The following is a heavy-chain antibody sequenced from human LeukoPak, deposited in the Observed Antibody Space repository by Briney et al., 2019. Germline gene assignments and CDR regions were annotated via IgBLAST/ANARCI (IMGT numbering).Heavy chain of an antibody. D-gene: IGHD2-2*01. Sequence: ASVKVSCKASGGTFSSYAISWVRQAPGQGLEWMGGIIPIFGTANYAQKFQGRVTITADESTSTAYMELSSLRSEDTAVYYCARVKVHCSGTSCYQGWFDPWGQGTLVTVSS. J-gene: IGHJ5*02. CDR1: GGTFSSYA. V-gene: IGHV1-69*01. CDR3: ARVKVHCSGTSCYQGWFDP. CDR2: IIPIFGTA.